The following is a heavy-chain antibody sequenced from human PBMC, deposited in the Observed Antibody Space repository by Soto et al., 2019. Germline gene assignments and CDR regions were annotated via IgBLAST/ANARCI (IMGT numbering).Heavy chain of an antibody. V-gene: IGHV3-21*01. CDR2: ISSSSSYI. J-gene: IGHJ3*02. CDR3: ARGHNIVGSTGGGLDI. Sequence: GGSLRLSCAASGFTFSSYSMNWVRQAPGKGLEWVSSISSSSSYIYYADSVKGRFTISRDNAKNSLYLQMNSLRAEDTAVYYCARGHNIVGSTGGGLDIWGQGTMVTVSS. CDR1: GFTFSSYS. D-gene: IGHD1-26*01.